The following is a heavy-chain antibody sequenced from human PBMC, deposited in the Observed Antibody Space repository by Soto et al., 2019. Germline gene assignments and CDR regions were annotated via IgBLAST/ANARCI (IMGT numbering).Heavy chain of an antibody. D-gene: IGHD3-3*02. CDR1: GATFTSYG. Sequence: QVQLVQSGAEVKEPGASVKVSCKASGATFTSYGFNWVRQAPGQGLEWMGWISGYNGDTHYAQNFQVRVTMTIDTSTSTAYMELRSLRSDDTAVYYCARGTIFGLVSFDYRGQGTLVTVSS. CDR3: ARGTIFGLVSFDY. V-gene: IGHV1-18*01. CDR2: ISGYNGDT. J-gene: IGHJ4*02.